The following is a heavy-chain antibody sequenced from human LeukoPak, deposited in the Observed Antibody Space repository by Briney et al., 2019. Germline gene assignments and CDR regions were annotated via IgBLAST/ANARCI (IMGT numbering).Heavy chain of an antibody. D-gene: IGHD3-10*01. CDR2: INHSGST. J-gene: IGHJ2*01. Sequence: SETLSLTCAVYGGSFSGYYWSWIRQPPGKGLEWIGEINHSGSTNYNPSLKSRVTISVDTSKNQFSLELSSVTAADTAVYYCARGFVRAQQLWGRGTLVTVSS. CDR3: ARGFVRAQQL. CDR1: GGSFSGYY. V-gene: IGHV4-34*01.